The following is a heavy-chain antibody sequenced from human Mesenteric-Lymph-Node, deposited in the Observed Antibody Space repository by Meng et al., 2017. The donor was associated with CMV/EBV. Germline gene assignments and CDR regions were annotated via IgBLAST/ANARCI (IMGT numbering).Heavy chain of an antibody. Sequence: ASVKVSCKASGYTFTTYGINWVRQAPGQGLEWMGWVSTYSGNTNYAQRFQGRVTMTTDTSTSTAYMELRSLRSDDTAVYYCAREGREGYFDYWGQGTLVTVSS. V-gene: IGHV1-18*01. J-gene: IGHJ4*02. CDR2: VSTYSGNT. CDR3: AREGREGYFDY. CDR1: GYTFTTYG.